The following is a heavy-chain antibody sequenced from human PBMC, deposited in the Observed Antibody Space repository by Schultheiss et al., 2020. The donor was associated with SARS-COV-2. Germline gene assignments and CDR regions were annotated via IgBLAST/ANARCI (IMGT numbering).Heavy chain of an antibody. CDR3: ARDQEGYGLGSPF. CDR1: GFTFSSYA. Sequence: GGSLRLSCAASGFTFSSYAMSWVRQAPGKGLEWVAVISYDGSNKYYADSVKGRFTISRDNSKNTLYLQMNSLRAEDTAVYYCARDQEGYGLGSPFWGQGTLVTVSS. J-gene: IGHJ4*02. D-gene: IGHD3-10*01. CDR2: ISYDGSNK. V-gene: IGHV3-30*03.